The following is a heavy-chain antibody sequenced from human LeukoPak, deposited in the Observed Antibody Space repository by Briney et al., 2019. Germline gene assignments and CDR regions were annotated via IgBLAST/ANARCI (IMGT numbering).Heavy chain of an antibody. V-gene: IGHV3-7*01. D-gene: IGHD2-15*01. Sequence: GGSLRLSCVASGFTFSTYWMNWVRQAPGKGLERVGTISPDGSGKYYVDSVKGRVTISRGNAKTSLYLQINSLRADDTALYFCARGIVEVVGASDHFDYWGQGTLITVSS. CDR3: ARGIVEVVGASDHFDY. CDR1: GFTFSTYW. CDR2: ISPDGSGK. J-gene: IGHJ4*02.